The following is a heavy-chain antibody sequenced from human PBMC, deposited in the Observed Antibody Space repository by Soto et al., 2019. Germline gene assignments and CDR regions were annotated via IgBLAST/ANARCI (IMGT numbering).Heavy chain of an antibody. CDR3: AKDGGGLAAAAVRPLGASDC. D-gene: IGHD6-13*01. CDR2: ISGSGGTT. CDR1: GFTFSNYA. J-gene: IGHJ4*02. Sequence: EVQLLESGGGLVQPGGSLRLSCAASGFTFSNYAMTWVRQAPGKGLEWVSAISGSGGTTYYADSVKGRFTISRDNSKNPLYLQMTSVRVEDTALYYCAKDGGGLAAAAVRPLGASDCWGQGTLVTVSS. V-gene: IGHV3-23*01.